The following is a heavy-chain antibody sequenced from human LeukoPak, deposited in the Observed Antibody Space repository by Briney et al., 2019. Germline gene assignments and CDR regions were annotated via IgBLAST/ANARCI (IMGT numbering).Heavy chain of an antibody. CDR2: IDEGGSNA. Sequence: GGSLRLSCAASGFTFSNHWMHWVRQAPGKGLVWVSRIDEGGSNAMYADSVQGRFTVSRENSKNTLFLQMNTVRADDTAVYFCARQMTSTRLFDSWGQGTLVTVSS. CDR3: ARQMTSTRLFDS. CDR1: GFTFSNHW. J-gene: IGHJ4*02. V-gene: IGHV3-74*03. D-gene: IGHD5/OR15-5a*01.